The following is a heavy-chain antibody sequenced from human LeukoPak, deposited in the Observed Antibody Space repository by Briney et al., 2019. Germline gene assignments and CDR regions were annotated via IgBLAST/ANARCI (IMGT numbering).Heavy chain of an antibody. Sequence: GGSLRLSCAASGFTFSSYAMSWVRQAPGKGLEWVSAISGSGGSTYYADSVKGRFTISRDNSKNTLYLQMNSLRAEDTAVYYCAKDRLSSWAYYGMDVWGQGTTVTVSS. V-gene: IGHV3-23*01. J-gene: IGHJ6*02. D-gene: IGHD6-13*01. CDR1: GFTFSSYA. CDR2: ISGSGGST. CDR3: AKDRLSSWAYYGMDV.